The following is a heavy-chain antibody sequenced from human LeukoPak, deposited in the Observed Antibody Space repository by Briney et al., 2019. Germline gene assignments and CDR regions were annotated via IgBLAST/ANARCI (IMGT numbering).Heavy chain of an antibody. CDR3: ARGKDYYDSSGYYNC. V-gene: IGHV4-59*01. CDR2: IYHSGST. J-gene: IGHJ4*02. D-gene: IGHD3-22*01. CDR1: GGSLTSYY. Sequence: SETLSLTCTVSGGSLTSYYWSWIRQPPGKGLEWIGYIYHSGSTNYNPSLKSRVTISIDTSKNQFSLKLTSVSAADTAVYYCARGKDYYDSSGYYNCWGQGTLVTVSS.